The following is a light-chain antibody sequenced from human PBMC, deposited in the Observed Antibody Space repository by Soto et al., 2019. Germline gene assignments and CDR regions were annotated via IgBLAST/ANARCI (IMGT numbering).Light chain of an antibody. V-gene: IGKV3-20*01. CDR3: QQYGSSPF. Sequence: EIVLTQSPGTLSLSPGERATLSCRASQTVSSRHLAWYQQKPGQAPRLLIYATSSRATDIPDRFSGSGSGTDFTLTISRLEPEDFAVYYCQQYGSSPFFGGGTKVEIK. CDR2: ATS. J-gene: IGKJ4*01. CDR1: QTVSSRH.